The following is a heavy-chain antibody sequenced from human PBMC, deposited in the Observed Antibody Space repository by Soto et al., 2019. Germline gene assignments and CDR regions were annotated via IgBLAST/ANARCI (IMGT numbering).Heavy chain of an antibody. V-gene: IGHV1-46*01. D-gene: IGHD2-2*01. J-gene: IGHJ4*02. Sequence: QVQLVQSGAEVTRPGASVKVSCKASGYSFISHYIHWVRQAPGQGLEWMGFINPSGGSATLAQKFQSRVTMTRDTSTSTVYMKLTILTSEDAAVYYCARDYLSSKLSLSYFDFWGQGTLVTVSS. CDR2: INPSGGSA. CDR1: GYSFISHY. CDR3: ARDYLSSKLSLSYFDF.